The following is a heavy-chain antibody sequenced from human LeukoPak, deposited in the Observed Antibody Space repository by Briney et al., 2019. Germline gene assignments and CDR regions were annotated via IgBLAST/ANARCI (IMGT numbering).Heavy chain of an antibody. CDR2: IYYSGST. CDR1: GGSISSYY. Sequence: SETLSLTCTVSGGSISSYYWSWIRQPPGKGLEWIGYIYYSGSTNYNPSLKSRVTISVDTSKNQFSLKLSSVTAADTAVYYCAREVILTGYYQYYFDYWGQGTLVTVSS. CDR3: AREVILTGYYQYYFDY. V-gene: IGHV4-59*01. D-gene: IGHD3-9*01. J-gene: IGHJ4*02.